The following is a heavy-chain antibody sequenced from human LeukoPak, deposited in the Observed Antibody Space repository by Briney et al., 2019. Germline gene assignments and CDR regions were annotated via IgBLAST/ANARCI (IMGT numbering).Heavy chain of an antibody. Sequence: GRSLRLSCAASGFTFSSYGMHWVRQAPGKGLEWVAVIWYDGSNKYYADSVKGRFTISRDNSKNTLYLQMNSLRAEDTAVYYCARVAVAGNMIDYWGQGTLVTVSS. CDR1: GFTFSSYG. CDR2: IWYDGSNK. CDR3: ARVAVAGNMIDY. D-gene: IGHD6-19*01. V-gene: IGHV3-33*01. J-gene: IGHJ4*02.